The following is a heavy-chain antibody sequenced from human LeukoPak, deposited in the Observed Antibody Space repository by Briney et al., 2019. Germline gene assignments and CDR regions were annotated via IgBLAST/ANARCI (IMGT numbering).Heavy chain of an antibody. D-gene: IGHD1-26*01. V-gene: IGHV4-39*01. CDR2: IYSSGST. J-gene: IGHJ4*02. Sequence: PSETLSLTCAVSGASVSGSNYYWGWIRQPPGKGLEWIGNIYSSGSTYYNASLQSRVTISIDTSKNQFSLRLNSVTAADTAMYYCAKSGGYGLIDYWGQGTRVTVS. CDR1: GASVSGSNYY. CDR3: AKSGGYGLIDY.